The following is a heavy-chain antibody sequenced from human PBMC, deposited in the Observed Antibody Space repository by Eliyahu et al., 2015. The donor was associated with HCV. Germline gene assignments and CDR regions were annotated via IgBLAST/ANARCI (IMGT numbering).Heavy chain of an antibody. D-gene: IGHD6-6*01. CDR1: GYSFTSYW. V-gene: IGHV5-51*03. CDR2: ICPGDSDT. Sequence: EVQLVQSGAEVKKPGESLKISCKGSGYSFTSYWIGWVRQMPGKGLEWMGIICPGDSDTRYSPSFQGQVTISADKSISTAYLQWSSLKASDTAMYYCARLPYNIEYSSSTNNKRVHYYYYMDVWGKGTTVTVSS. CDR3: ARLPYNIEYSSSTNNKRVHYYYYMDV. J-gene: IGHJ6*03.